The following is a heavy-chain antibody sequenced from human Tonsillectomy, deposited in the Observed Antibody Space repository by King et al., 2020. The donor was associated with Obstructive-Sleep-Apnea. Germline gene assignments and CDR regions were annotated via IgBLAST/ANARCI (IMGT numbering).Heavy chain of an antibody. CDR2: INPSGGST. D-gene: IGHD4-17*01. CDR1: GYTFTSYY. CDR3: ARDSQYGDLGFAY. V-gene: IGHV1-46*01. Sequence: VQLVESGAEVKKPGASVKVSCKGFGYTFTSYYMHWVRQAPVQWLEWMGIINPSGGSTSYSQKFQGRVTMTRDTSTSTVYMELSSLRSEDTAVYYCARDSQYGDLGFAYWGQGTLVTVSS. J-gene: IGHJ4*02.